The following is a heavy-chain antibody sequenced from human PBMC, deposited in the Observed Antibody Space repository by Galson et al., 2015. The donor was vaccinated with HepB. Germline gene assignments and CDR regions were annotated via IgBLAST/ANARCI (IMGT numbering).Heavy chain of an antibody. CDR2: IKQDGSEK. D-gene: IGHD4-17*01. V-gene: IGHV3-7*01. CDR1: GFTFSDYF. Sequence: SLRLSCAASGFTFSDYFMSWIRQAPGKGLEWVANIKQDGSEKSYVDSVKGRFTISRDNAKNSLYLQMNSLRADDTAVYYCARVADSDYGDHAHFDYWGQGTLVTGSS. CDR3: ARVADSDYGDHAHFDY. J-gene: IGHJ4*02.